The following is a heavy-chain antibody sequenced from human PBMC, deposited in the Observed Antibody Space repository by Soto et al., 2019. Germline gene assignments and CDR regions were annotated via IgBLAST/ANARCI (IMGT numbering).Heavy chain of an antibody. CDR2: IYCSGST. J-gene: IGHJ4*02. CDR3: ARGPGSYRYTYFDY. V-gene: IGHV4-31*03. CDR1: GGSISSGGYY. Sequence: SETLSLTCTVSGGSISSGGYYWSWIRQHPGKGLEWIGYIYCSGSTYYNPSLKSRVTISVDTSKNQFSLKLSSVTAADTAVYYCARGPGSYRYTYFDYWGQGTLVTVSS. D-gene: IGHD3-16*02.